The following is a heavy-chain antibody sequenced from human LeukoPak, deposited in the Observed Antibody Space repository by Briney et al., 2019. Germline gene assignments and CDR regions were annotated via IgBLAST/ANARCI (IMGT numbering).Heavy chain of an antibody. D-gene: IGHD6-6*01. CDR2: SYYSGST. Sequence: KPSENPSLTCTVSGGFIRSSSYYWGWSRQPPGKGLGWVGSSYYSGSTYYNPSLKSRVTISVDTSKNQFSLKLSSVTAADTAVYYCARRVVAARPFDYWGQGTLVTVSS. J-gene: IGHJ4*02. CDR3: ARRVVAARPFDY. CDR1: GGFIRSSSYY. V-gene: IGHV4-39*01.